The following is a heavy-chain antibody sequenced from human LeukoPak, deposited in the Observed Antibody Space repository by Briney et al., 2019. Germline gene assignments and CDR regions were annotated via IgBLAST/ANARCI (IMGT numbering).Heavy chain of an antibody. CDR2: IIPIFGTA. CDR3: ARDRYDSSGDYYFDY. V-gene: IGHV1-69*13. CDR1: GGTFSSYA. J-gene: IGHJ4*02. Sequence: SVKVSCKASGGTFSSYAISWVRQAPGQGLEWMGGIIPIFGTANYAQKFQGRVTITADESTSTAYMELSSLRSEDTAVYYCARDRYDSSGDYYFDYWGQGTLVTVS. D-gene: IGHD3-22*01.